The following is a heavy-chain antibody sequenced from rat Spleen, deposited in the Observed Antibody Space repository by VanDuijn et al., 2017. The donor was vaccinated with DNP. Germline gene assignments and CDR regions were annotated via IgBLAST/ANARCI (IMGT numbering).Heavy chain of an antibody. J-gene: IGHJ2*01. Sequence: EVQLVESGGGLVQPGRSLKLSCAASGFILSDYYMAWVRQAPTKGLEWVAYIGYDGGTTYHGDSVKGRFTISRDIANSTLYLQMNSLRSEDIATYYCARHVLPLRVWDYWGQGVMVTVSS. CDR2: IGYDGGTT. V-gene: IGHV5-22*01. CDR1: GFILSDYY. D-gene: IGHD4-1*01. CDR3: ARHVLPLRVWDY.